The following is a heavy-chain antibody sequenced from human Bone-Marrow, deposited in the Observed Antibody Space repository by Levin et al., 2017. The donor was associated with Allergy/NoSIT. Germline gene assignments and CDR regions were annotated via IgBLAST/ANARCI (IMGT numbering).Heavy chain of an antibody. CDR3: ASAVAALGSGAFDI. V-gene: IGHV3-21*01. CDR1: GFTLSTHS. Sequence: GASVKVSCAASGFTLSTHSVNWVRQAPGKGLEWVSSISSRGSYIFYSDSLKGRLTISRDNAKNSLYLQMNSLRVEDTAVYYCASAVAALGSGAFDIWGQGTMVTVSS. J-gene: IGHJ3*02. CDR2: ISSRGSYI. D-gene: IGHD3-10*01.